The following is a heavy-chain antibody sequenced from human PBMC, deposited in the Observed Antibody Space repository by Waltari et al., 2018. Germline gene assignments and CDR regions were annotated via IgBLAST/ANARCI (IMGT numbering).Heavy chain of an antibody. CDR3: ARDLFPDFWSGYGFDI. Sequence: QVQLVQSGAEVKKPGASVRVSCKASGYTFSDHYLYWLLQAPGQGLEWMGWINHKTGGTNPAQKFQGRVTMTRDTSISTVYMELTSLTSDDTAVYYCARDLFPDFWSGYGFDIWGQGTTVTVSS. CDR2: INHKTGGT. D-gene: IGHD3-3*01. CDR1: GYTFSDHY. V-gene: IGHV1-2*02. J-gene: IGHJ3*02.